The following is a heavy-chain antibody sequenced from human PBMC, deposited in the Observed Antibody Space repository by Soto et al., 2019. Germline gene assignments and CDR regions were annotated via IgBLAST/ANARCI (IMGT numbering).Heavy chain of an antibody. CDR3: ARDVRLFDF. Sequence: VGSLRLSCAASGFTLSDYSMNWVRQAPGKGLEWIASISRSSTHINYSDSVKGRFTISRANGNNSLSLLMSSLGAEDTAVYYCARDVRLFDFWGPGTLVTVSS. V-gene: IGHV3-21*01. J-gene: IGHJ4*02. CDR2: ISRSSTHI. CDR1: GFTLSDYS.